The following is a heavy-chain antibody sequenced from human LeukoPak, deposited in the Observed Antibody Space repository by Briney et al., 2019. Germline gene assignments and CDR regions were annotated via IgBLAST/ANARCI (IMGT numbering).Heavy chain of an antibody. CDR3: AKGSIYSGSYAEYNWFDP. J-gene: IGHJ5*02. Sequence: GGSLRLSCAASGFTFSSYAMSWVRQAPGKGLEWVSAISGSGGSTYHADSVKGRFTISRDNSKNTLYLQMNSLRAEDTAVYYCAKGSIYSGSYAEYNWFDPWGQGTLVTVSS. CDR1: GFTFSSYA. D-gene: IGHD1-26*01. V-gene: IGHV3-23*01. CDR2: ISGSGGST.